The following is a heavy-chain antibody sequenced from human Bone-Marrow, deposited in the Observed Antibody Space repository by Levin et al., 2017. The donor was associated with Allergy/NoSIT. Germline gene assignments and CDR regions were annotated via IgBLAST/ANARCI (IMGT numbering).Heavy chain of an antibody. CDR1: GFTFSNAW. Sequence: KAGGSLRLSCAASGFTFSNAWMSWVRQAPGKGLEWVGRIKSKTDDGTTDYAAPVKGRFTISRDDSKDTVYLQMNSLKTEDTAVYYCTTDGAYWGQGTLVTVSS. V-gene: IGHV3-15*05. CDR2: IKSKTDDGTT. CDR3: TTDGAY. D-gene: IGHD4/OR15-4a*01. J-gene: IGHJ4*02.